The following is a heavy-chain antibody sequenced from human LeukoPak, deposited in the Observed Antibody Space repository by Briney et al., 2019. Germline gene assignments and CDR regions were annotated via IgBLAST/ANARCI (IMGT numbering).Heavy chain of an antibody. CDR2: IRWDDER. J-gene: IGHJ4*02. CDR3: SRITTNGYFEY. CDR1: GFTFSSCW. V-gene: IGHV3-7*01. D-gene: IGHD1-1*01. Sequence: QAGGSLRLSCSAAGFTFSSCWMGWVRQAPGKGLEWVASIRWDDERHHVDSVTGRFSVSRDNAKNSLYLQMNSLRAEDTAVYFCSRITTNGYFEYWGQGALVTVSS.